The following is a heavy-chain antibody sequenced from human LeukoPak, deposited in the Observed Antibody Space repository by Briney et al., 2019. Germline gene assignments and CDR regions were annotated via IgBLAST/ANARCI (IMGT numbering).Heavy chain of an antibody. Sequence: SETLSRTCTLSGGSITNTKYYWGWIRQPPGKGLEWIGSIYYTGSTYYNPSLRSRVTISVDTSKNQFSLKLRSVTAADTALYYCTRHTGYISGQYSNYEDSWGQGTLVTVSS. CDR3: TRHTGYISGQYSNYEDS. D-gene: IGHD4-11*01. V-gene: IGHV4-39*01. J-gene: IGHJ4*02. CDR1: GGSITNTKYY. CDR2: IYYTGST.